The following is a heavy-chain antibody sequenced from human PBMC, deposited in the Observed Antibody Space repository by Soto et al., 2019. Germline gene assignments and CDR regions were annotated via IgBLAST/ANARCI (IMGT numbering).Heavy chain of an antibody. CDR3: ARGDWGSGSYHGADNWFDP. J-gene: IGHJ5*02. D-gene: IGHD3-10*01. Sequence: QVQLQESGPGLVKPSQTLSLTCTVSGGSISSGDYYWSWIRQPPGKGLEWIGYIYYSGSTYYNPSPKVRVTISRDTSSSQFSLKLSPVTAARTAVYDRARGDWGSGSYHGADNWFDPWGQGTLVTVSS. V-gene: IGHV4-30-4*01. CDR1: GGSISSGDYY. CDR2: IYYSGST.